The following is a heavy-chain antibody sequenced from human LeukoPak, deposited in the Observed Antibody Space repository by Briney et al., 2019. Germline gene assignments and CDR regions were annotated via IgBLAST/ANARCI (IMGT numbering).Heavy chain of an antibody. Sequence: GGSLRLSCAASEFTFSNNWMSWVRQAPGKGPEWVASIKEDGSIKYYVDSVKGRFTISRDNSKNTLYLQMNSLRAEDTAVYYCMLVFHEYYDILTGYYNVEDYWGQGTLVTVSS. J-gene: IGHJ4*02. CDR3: MLVFHEYYDILTGYYNVEDY. CDR2: IKEDGSIK. D-gene: IGHD3-9*01. V-gene: IGHV3-7*03. CDR1: EFTFSNNW.